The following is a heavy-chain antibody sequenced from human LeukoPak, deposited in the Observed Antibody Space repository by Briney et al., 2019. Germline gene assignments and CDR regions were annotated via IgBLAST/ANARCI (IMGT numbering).Heavy chain of an antibody. Sequence: ASVKVSCKASGYTFTSYYMHWVRQAPGQGLEWMGIINPSGGSTSYAQKFQGRVTMTRDTSTSTVYMELSSLRSEDTAVYYFATDYGDYHFDYWGQGTLSPSPQ. D-gene: IGHD4-17*01. CDR2: INPSGGST. CDR3: ATDYGDYHFDY. J-gene: IGHJ4*02. CDR1: GYTFTSYY. V-gene: IGHV1-46*01.